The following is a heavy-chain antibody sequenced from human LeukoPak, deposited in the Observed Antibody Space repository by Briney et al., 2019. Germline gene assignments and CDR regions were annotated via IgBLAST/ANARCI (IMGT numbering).Heavy chain of an antibody. V-gene: IGHV1-46*01. J-gene: IGHJ4*02. CDR1: GYTFTNYY. D-gene: IGHD1-1*01. CDR3: AREGTGD. CDR2: INPSGGST. Sequence: ASVKVSCKASGYTFTNYYIYWVRQAPGQGLEWMGLINPSGGSTSYAQKFQGRVTMTRDTSTSTVYMELSSLRSEDTAVYYCAREGTGDWGQGTLVTVSS.